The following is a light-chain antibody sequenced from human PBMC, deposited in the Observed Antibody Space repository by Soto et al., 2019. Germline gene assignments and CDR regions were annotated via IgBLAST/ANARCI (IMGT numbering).Light chain of an antibody. Sequence: ETVMTQSPGTLSVSIGERATLSCRASQSVSIHLAWYQQKPGQAPRLLIYDTSTRATGIPARFSGSGSGTVFSLTVSSLEPEDFAVYCCQQGTDWPKTFGQGTRLEIK. CDR1: QSVSIH. V-gene: IGKV3-11*01. CDR3: QQGTDWPKT. J-gene: IGKJ5*01. CDR2: DTS.